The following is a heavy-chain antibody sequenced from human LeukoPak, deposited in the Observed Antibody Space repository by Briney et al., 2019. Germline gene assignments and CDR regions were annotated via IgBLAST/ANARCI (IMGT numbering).Heavy chain of an antibody. CDR2: IYYSGST. V-gene: IGHV4-39*07. Sequence: SETLSLTCTVSGGSISSSSYYWGWIRQPPGKGLEWIGSIYYSGSTYYNPSLKSRVTISVDTSKNQFSLKLSSVTAADTAVYYCARDRGYYYMDVWGKGTTVTISS. CDR1: GGSISSSSYY. J-gene: IGHJ6*03. CDR3: ARDRGYYYMDV.